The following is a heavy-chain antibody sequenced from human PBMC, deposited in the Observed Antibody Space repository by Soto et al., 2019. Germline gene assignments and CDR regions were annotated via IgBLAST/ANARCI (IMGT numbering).Heavy chain of an antibody. V-gene: IGHV4-39*01. Sequence: SETLSLTCTVSGGSISSSSYYWGWIRQPPWKGLEWIGSIYYSGSTYYNPSLKSRITISVNTSKNQFSLKLSSVTAADTAVYYCARTGLSRGIDPWGQGTLVTVSS. J-gene: IGHJ5*02. CDR1: GGSISSSSYY. CDR3: ARTGLSRGIDP. CDR2: IYYSGST. D-gene: IGHD3-16*01.